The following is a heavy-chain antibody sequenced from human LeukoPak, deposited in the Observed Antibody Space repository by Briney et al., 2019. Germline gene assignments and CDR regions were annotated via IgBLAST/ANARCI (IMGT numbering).Heavy chain of an antibody. V-gene: IGHV1-2*02. CDR3: ARDRESLWSPIAVAGPPRY. CDR1: GYTFTDYY. CDR2: INPNSGGT. J-gene: IGHJ4*02. Sequence: ASVKVSCKASGYTFTDYYMHWVRQAPGQGLEWMGWINPNSGGTNYAQNFQGRVTMTRDTSISTAYMELSRLRSDDTAVYYCARDRESLWSPIAVAGPPRYWGQGTLVTVSS. D-gene: IGHD6-19*01.